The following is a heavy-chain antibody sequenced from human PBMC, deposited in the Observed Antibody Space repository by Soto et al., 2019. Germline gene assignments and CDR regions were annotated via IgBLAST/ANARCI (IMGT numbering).Heavy chain of an antibody. CDR2: IYYSGST. CDR1: GGSISSYY. D-gene: IGHD4-4*01. V-gene: IGHV4-59*01. Sequence: SETLSLTCTVSGGSISSYYWSWIRQPPGKGLEWIGYIYYSGSTNYNPSLKSRVTISVDTSKNQFSLKLSSVTAADTAVYYCARDDYSIGMDVWGKGTTVTVSS. J-gene: IGHJ6*04. CDR3: ARDDYSIGMDV.